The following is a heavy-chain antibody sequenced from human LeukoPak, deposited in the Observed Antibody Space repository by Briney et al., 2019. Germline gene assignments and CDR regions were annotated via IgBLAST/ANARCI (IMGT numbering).Heavy chain of an antibody. J-gene: IGHJ4*02. Sequence: GASVKVSRKASGYTFTGYYMHWVRQAPGQGLEWMGWINPNSGGTNYAQKFQGRVTMTRDTSISTAYMELSRLRSDDTAVYYCARVVLVGATSDYWGQGTLVTVSS. CDR2: INPNSGGT. D-gene: IGHD1-26*01. CDR1: GYTFTGYY. CDR3: ARVVLVGATSDY. V-gene: IGHV1-2*02.